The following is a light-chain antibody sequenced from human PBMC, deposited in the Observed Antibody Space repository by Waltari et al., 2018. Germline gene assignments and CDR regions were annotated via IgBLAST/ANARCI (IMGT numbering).Light chain of an antibody. CDR1: GSNIGSTY. CDR2: KNN. CDR3: GVWDDTLRFV. Sequence: QSVLTQPPSASGTPGQRVTISCSGSGSNIGSTYASWYQHLPGMAPKLLVYKNNQRPSGVPDRFSSSKSGTSASLAISGLRSEDEADYYCGVWDDTLRFVFGGGTRLTVL. J-gene: IGLJ2*01. V-gene: IGLV1-47*01.